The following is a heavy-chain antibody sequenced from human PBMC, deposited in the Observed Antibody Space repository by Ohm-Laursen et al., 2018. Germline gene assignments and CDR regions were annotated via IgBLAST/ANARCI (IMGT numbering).Heavy chain of an antibody. CDR2: IKSKTDGGTT. CDR1: GFTFSNAW. D-gene: IGHD6-19*01. J-gene: IGHJ6*02. Sequence: SLRLSCSAPGFTFSNAWMSWVRQAPGKGLEWVGRIKSKTDGGTTDYAAPVKGRFTISRDDSKNTLYLQMNSLKTEDTAVYYCTTDSSYSSGWYDYYGMDVWGQGTTVTVSS. V-gene: IGHV3-15*01. CDR3: TTDSSYSSGWYDYYGMDV.